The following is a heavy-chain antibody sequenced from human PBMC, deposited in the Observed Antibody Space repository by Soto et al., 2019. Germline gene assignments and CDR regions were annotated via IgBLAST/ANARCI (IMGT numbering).Heavy chain of an antibody. V-gene: IGHV3-33*01. CDR3: ARAEYSSSKFDY. J-gene: IGHJ4*02. Sequence: QVQLVESGGGVVQPGRSLRLSCAASGFTFSSYGMHWVRQAPGKGLEWVAVIWYDGSNKYYADSVKGRFTISRDNSKNTLDLQMNSLRAEDTAVYYCARAEYSSSKFDYWGQGTLVTVSS. CDR1: GFTFSSYG. CDR2: IWYDGSNK. D-gene: IGHD6-6*01.